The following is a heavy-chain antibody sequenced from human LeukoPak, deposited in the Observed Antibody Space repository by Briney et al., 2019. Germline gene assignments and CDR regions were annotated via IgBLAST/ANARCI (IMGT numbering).Heavy chain of an antibody. J-gene: IGHJ4*02. V-gene: IGHV3-33*01. CDR2: IWYDGTNE. Sequence: GGSLRLSCAASGFTFSTYHMHWVRQAPGKGLEWVAVIWYDGTNEDYADSVKGRCTISRDNSKNTLYLEMNSLRAEDTAVYYCARENYADSGGVDSWGQGTLVTVSS. CDR3: ARENYADSGGVDS. D-gene: IGHD4-17*01. CDR1: GFTFSTYH.